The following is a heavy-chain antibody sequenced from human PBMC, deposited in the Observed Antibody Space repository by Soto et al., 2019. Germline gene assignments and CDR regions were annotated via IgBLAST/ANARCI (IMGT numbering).Heavy chain of an antibody. J-gene: IGHJ4*02. CDR3: AKGATMIMVAPLGY. CDR2: ISGSGGTT. V-gene: IGHV3-23*01. Sequence: EEQLLESGGGLVQPGGSLRLSCAASGFTFSSSAMSWVRQAPGKGLEWVSAISGSGGTTYDADSVKGRFTIPRDNDKNTRFVQMNSLRAEDTAVDYCAKGATMIMVAPLGYWGQGTLLTVSS. CDR1: GFTFSSSA. D-gene: IGHD3-22*01.